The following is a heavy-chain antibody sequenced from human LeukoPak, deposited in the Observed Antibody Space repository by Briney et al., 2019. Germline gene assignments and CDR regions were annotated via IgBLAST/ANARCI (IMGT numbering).Heavy chain of an antibody. J-gene: IGHJ4*02. CDR1: GGSISSGGYS. D-gene: IGHD3-22*01. CDR3: ARESSGLDY. V-gene: IGHV4-30-2*01. Sequence: PSETLSLTRAVSGGSISSGGYSWSWIRQPPGKGLEWIGYIYHSGSTYYNPSLKSRVTTSVDRSKNQFSLKLSSVTAADTAVYYCARESSGLDYWGQGTLVTVSS. CDR2: IYHSGST.